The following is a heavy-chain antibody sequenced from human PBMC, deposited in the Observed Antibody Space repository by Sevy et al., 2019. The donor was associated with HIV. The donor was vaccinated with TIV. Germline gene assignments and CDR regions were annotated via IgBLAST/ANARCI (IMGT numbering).Heavy chain of an antibody. J-gene: IGHJ3*02. V-gene: IGHV1-18*01. D-gene: IGHD3-22*01. CDR3: ARDRSPYYYDSSGYGHDAFDI. CDR2: ISAYNGNT. Sequence: ASVKVSCKASGYTFTSYGISWVRQAPGQGLEWMGWISAYNGNTNYAQKLQGRVTMTTDTSTSTAYMELKSLGSDDTAVYYCARDRSPYYYDSSGYGHDAFDIWGQGTMVTVSS. CDR1: GYTFTSYG.